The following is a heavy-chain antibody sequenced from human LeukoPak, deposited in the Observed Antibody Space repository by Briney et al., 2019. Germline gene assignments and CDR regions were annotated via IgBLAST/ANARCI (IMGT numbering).Heavy chain of an antibody. CDR3: AREVSSCVNWFGP. CDR2: INSDGSST. J-gene: IGHJ5*02. D-gene: IGHD2-15*01. Sequence: PGGSLRLSCAASGFTFSSFWMHWVRHAPGRGRVWVSRINSDGSSTSYADSVKGRYTISRDNAKNTLYLQMNTLRAEDTAVYYCAREVSSCVNWFGPWGQGTLVTVSS. CDR1: GFTFSSFW. V-gene: IGHV3-74*01.